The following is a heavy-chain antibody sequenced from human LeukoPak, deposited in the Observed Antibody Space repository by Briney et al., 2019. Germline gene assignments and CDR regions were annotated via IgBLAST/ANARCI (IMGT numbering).Heavy chain of an antibody. J-gene: IGHJ5*02. CDR2: IYDSGST. CDR1: GGSISTYY. V-gene: IGHV4-59*01. CDR3: ARLATPLSWFDP. Sequence: SETLSLTCTVSGGSISTYYWSWIRQSPGKAMEWIGYIYDSGSTNYNPSLKSRVTTSLDTSKNQFSLKLRSMTAADTAVYFCARLATPLSWFDPWGQGTLVTVSS. D-gene: IGHD2-15*01.